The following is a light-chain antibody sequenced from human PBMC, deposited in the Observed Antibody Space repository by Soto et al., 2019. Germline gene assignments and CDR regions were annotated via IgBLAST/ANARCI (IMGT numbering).Light chain of an antibody. J-gene: IGKJ4*01. V-gene: IGKV3-15*01. CDR3: QQYNNWPRAT. CDR2: LAS. CDR1: QSINSN. Sequence: EIVMTQSPATLSLSPGERATLSCGASQSINSNLAWYQQKPGQGPRLFIFLASSMAAGIPARFSGSGSGTEFNLTISGLQSEDFAVYYCQQYNNWPRATFGGGTRVEIK.